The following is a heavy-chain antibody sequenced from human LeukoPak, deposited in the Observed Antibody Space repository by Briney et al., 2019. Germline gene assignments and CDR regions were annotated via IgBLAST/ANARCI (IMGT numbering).Heavy chain of an antibody. CDR3: ARDSLLRYFDWFPLGMDA. D-gene: IGHD3-9*01. CDR1: GYTFTSYG. Sequence: ASVEVSCKASGYTFTSYGISWVRQAPGQGLEWMGWISAYNGNTNYAQKLQGRVTMTTDTSTSTAYMELRSLRSDDTAVYYCARDSLLRYFDWFPLGMDAWGKGTTVTVSS. V-gene: IGHV1-18*04. CDR2: ISAYNGNT. J-gene: IGHJ6*04.